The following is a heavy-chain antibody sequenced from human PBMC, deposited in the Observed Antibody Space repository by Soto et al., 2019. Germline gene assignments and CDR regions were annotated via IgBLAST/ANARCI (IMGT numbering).Heavy chain of an antibody. Sequence: EVQLVESGGGLVQPGGSLRLSCAASGFTFSDHYMDWVRQAPGKGLEWVGRSRDKANSYTTESAASVKGRFIISRDDSNSSLYLQMNSLKTEDTARYYCVRARKVGGTPHFVYWGQGPLVTVSS. J-gene: IGHJ4*02. D-gene: IGHD1-26*01. CDR1: GFTFSDHY. CDR3: VRARKVGGTPHFVY. V-gene: IGHV3-72*01. CDR2: SRDKANSYTT.